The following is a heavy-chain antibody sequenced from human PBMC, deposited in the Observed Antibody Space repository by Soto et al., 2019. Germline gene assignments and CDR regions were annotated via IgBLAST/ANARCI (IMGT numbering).Heavy chain of an antibody. CDR1: AGCRSRCGNS. V-gene: IGHV4-30-2*01. D-gene: IGHD2-2*01. Sequence: LSSAVSAGCRSRCGNSCGGIRQQPGKGLEWIGYIYHSGSTYYNPSLKSRVTISVDRSKNQFSLKLSSVTAADTAVYYQPRVPHCPYPRSFD. J-gene: IGHJ2*01. CDR2: IYHSGST. CDR3: PRVPHCPYPRSFD.